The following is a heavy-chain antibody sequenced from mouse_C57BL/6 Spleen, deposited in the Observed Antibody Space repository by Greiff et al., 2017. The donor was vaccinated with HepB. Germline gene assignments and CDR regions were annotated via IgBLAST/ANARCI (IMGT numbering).Heavy chain of an antibody. CDR3: TYIRYFDV. D-gene: IGHD1-3*01. J-gene: IGHJ1*03. V-gene: IGHV14-4*01. Sequence: EVKVVESGAELVRPGASVKLSCTASGFNIKDDYMHWVKQRPEQGLEWIGWIDPENGDTEYASKFQGKATITADTSSNTAYLQLSSLTSEDTAVYSSTYIRYFDVWVTGTTVTVSS. CDR1: GFNIKDDY. CDR2: IDPENGDT.